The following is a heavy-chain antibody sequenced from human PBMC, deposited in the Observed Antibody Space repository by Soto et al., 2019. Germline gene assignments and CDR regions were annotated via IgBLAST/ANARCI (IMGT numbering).Heavy chain of an antibody. Sequence: SETLSLTCTVSGGSISSSSYYWGWIRPPPGKGLEWIGSIYYSGSTYYNPSLKSRVTISVDTSKNQFSLKLSSVTAADTAVYYCARHGWLRLMLYWGQGTLVTVSS. CDR1: GGSISSSSYY. J-gene: IGHJ4*02. CDR3: ARHGWLRLMLY. D-gene: IGHD5-12*01. V-gene: IGHV4-39*01. CDR2: IYYSGST.